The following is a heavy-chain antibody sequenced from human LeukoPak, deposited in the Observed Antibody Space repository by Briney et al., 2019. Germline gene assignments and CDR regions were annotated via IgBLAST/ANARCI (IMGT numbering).Heavy chain of an antibody. Sequence: PSETLSLTCTVSGGSISSYYWNWIRQPPGKGLEWIGYIYYSGSTNYNPSLKSRVTISVDTSKNQLSLKLSSVTAADTAVYYCASGTYYYDSTGFYYYYYGMDVWGQGTTVTVSS. CDR1: GGSISSYY. D-gene: IGHD3-22*01. J-gene: IGHJ6*02. CDR3: ASGTYYYDSTGFYYYYYGMDV. CDR2: IYYSGST. V-gene: IGHV4-59*08.